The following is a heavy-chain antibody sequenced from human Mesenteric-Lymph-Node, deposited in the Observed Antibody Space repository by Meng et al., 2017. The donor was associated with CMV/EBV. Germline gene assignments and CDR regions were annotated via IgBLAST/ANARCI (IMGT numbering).Heavy chain of an antibody. V-gene: IGHV3-21*01. CDR1: GFTFSSYS. D-gene: IGHD6-13*01. CDR2: ISSSSSYI. Sequence: EVQLVDSGGGLVKTGGSLRLSWAASGFTFSSYSMHWVRQAPGKGLEWVSSISSSSSYIYYADSVKGRFTISRDNAKNSLYLQMNSLRAEDTAVYYCARVSLAAAGTFWFDPWGQGTLVTVSS. J-gene: IGHJ5*02. CDR3: ARVSLAAAGTFWFDP.